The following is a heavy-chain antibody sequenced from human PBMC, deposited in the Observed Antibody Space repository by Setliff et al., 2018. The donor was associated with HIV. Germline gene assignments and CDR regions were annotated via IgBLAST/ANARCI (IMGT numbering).Heavy chain of an antibody. CDR3: ASDYYDSSGYPQGAFDI. CDR1: GGTFSSYA. D-gene: IGHD3-22*01. CDR2: IIPIFGTA. Sequence: SVKVSCKASGGTFSSYAISWVRQAPGQGLEGMGGIIPIFGTANYAQKFQGRVTITTDESTSTAYMELSSLRSEDTAVYYCASDYYDSSGYPQGAFDIWGQGTMVTVSS. J-gene: IGHJ3*02. V-gene: IGHV1-69*05.